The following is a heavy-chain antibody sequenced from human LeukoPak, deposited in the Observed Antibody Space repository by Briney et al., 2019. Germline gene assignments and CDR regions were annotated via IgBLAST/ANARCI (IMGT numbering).Heavy chain of an antibody. D-gene: IGHD3-22*01. J-gene: IGHJ4*01. CDR2: ITGHADKT. CDR3: ATRSCSGHNCGYFAH. V-gene: IGHV3-23*01. CDR1: GFTFGDFV. Sequence: PGGSLRLSCAASGFTFGDFVMNWVRQAPGKGLEWVSPITGHADKTYYADSVKGRFTVSRDNSKNTVYLQMDSLRADDTALCFCATRSCSGHNCGYFAHWGHGTLVTVSS.